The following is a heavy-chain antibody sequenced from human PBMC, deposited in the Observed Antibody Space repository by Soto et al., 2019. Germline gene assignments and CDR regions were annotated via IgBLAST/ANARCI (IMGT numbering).Heavy chain of an antibody. V-gene: IGHV1-69*01. Sequence: QVQLVQSGAEVKKPGSSVKVSCKASGGTFSSYAISWVRQAPGQGLEWMGGIIPIFGTANYAQKFQGRVTITADESTSTADMELSSLRSEDTAVYYCARDSRKWGGATTGDWFDPWGQGTLVTVSS. J-gene: IGHJ5*02. CDR2: IIPIFGTA. CDR3: ARDSRKWGGATTGDWFDP. CDR1: GGTFSSYA. D-gene: IGHD1-26*01.